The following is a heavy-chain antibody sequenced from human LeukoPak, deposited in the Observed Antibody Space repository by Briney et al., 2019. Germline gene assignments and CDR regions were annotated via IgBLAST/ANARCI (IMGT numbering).Heavy chain of an antibody. CDR2: INTNTGNP. D-gene: IGHD3-10*01. CDR1: GYTFTSYA. V-gene: IGHV7-4-1*02. CDR3: ARDRLTMVRGVITTRGRAFDI. J-gene: IGHJ3*02. Sequence: ASVKVSCKASGYTFTSYAMNWVRQAPGQGLEWMGWINTNTGNPTSAQGFTGRFVFSLDIPVSTTYLQISSLKAEDTAVYYCARDRLTMVRGVITTRGRAFDIWGQGTMVTVSS.